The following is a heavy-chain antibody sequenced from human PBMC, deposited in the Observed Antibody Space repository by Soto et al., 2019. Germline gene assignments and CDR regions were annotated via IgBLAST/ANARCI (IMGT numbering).Heavy chain of an antibody. V-gene: IGHV4-59*01. D-gene: IGHD3-3*01. CDR1: GGSISSYY. CDR3: ARLRGDFWSGYYLWFDP. J-gene: IGHJ5*02. CDR2: IYNSGRT. Sequence: SETLSLTCTVSGGSISSYYWNWIRQTPGKGLEWVGYIYNSGRTHYNPSLRSRVTISGDTSRNQFSLKLTSVTAADTAVYYCARLRGDFWSGYYLWFDPWGQGTLVTVSS.